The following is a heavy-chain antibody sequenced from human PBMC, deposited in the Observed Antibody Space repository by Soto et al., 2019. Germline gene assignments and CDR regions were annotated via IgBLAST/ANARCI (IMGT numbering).Heavy chain of an antibody. Sequence: GSLRLSCAASGFTFSSYWMHWVRQAPGKGLVWVSRINSDGSSTSYADSVKGRFTISRDNAKNTLYLQMNSLRAEDTAVYYCARGTYSGYYYGMDVWGQGTTVTVSS. CDR2: INSDGSST. D-gene: IGHD5-12*01. CDR1: GFTFSSYW. V-gene: IGHV3-74*01. J-gene: IGHJ6*02. CDR3: ARGTYSGYYYGMDV.